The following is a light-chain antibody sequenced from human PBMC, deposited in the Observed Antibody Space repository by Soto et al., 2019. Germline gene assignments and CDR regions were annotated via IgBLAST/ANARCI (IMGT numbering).Light chain of an antibody. CDR1: QNIGSW. CDR3: LQHNSYPRT. Sequence: DIQMTQSPSTLSASVGDRVTITCRASQNIGSWLAWYQQTPGRAPRFLIYKASSLQIGVPSRFSGSGSGTEFTLTISSLQPDDFATYYCLQHNSYPRTFGQGTKVDIK. CDR2: KAS. J-gene: IGKJ1*01. V-gene: IGKV1-5*03.